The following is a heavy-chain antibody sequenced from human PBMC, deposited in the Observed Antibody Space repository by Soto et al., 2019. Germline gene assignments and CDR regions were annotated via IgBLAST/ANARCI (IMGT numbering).Heavy chain of an antibody. J-gene: IGHJ4*02. CDR3: VQTPGWPGFDF. Sequence: EVQLVESGGGLIQPGGSLRFSCAASGFAVSSKYMTWVRQAPGKGLEWVSVIYGGGTTYYADSVKGRFTISRDTSKNTVYRQMNSLGAADTAVYYCVQTPGWPGFDFWGQGTLVTVSS. D-gene: IGHD6-19*01. V-gene: IGHV3-53*01. CDR2: IYGGGTT. CDR1: GFAVSSKY.